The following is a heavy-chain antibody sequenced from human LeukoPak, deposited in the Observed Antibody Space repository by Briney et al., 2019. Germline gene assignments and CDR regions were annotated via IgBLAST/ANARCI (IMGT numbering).Heavy chain of an antibody. CDR3: ARDGLGIAVAGSSIYHY. Sequence: PGGSLRLSCAASGFTFSSYWMSWVRQAPGKGLEWVGNIKQDGSEKYYVDSVKGRFTISRDNAKNSLYLQMNSLRAEDTAVYYCARDGLGIAVAGSSIYHYWGQGTLVTVSS. V-gene: IGHV3-7*01. D-gene: IGHD6-19*01. CDR2: IKQDGSEK. J-gene: IGHJ4*02. CDR1: GFTFSSYW.